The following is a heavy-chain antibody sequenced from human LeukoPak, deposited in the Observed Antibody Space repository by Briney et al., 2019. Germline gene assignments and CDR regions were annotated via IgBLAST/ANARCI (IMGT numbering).Heavy chain of an antibody. V-gene: IGHV3-7*01. CDR3: VRISTSVAGADY. J-gene: IGHJ4*02. CDR1: GFSFSTSW. CDR2: IKRDGSET. D-gene: IGHD6-19*01. Sequence: GGSLRLSCGASGFSFSTSWMSWVRQAPGKGLEWVADIKRDGSETYYVDSVKGRFTISRENTKNLLFLQMDSLRDEDTAVYFCVRISTSVAGADYWGRGTLVTVSS.